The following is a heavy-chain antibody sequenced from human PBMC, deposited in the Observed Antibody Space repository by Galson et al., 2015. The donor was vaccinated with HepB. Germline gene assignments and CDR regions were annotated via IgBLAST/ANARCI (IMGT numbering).Heavy chain of an antibody. CDR2: IHPDDSDS. J-gene: IGHJ6*02. V-gene: IGHV5-51*01. Sequence: QSGAEVKKPGESMKISCQGSGFLFTNYWIAWVRQMPGKGLEWMGIIHPDDSDSRYSPSFQGQVTMSVDKSTNTAYLQWITLQASDTAIYYCARHGSPYCVGGGCYSYTYYGMDVWGQGTTVSVSS. CDR1: GFLFTNYW. D-gene: IGHD2-15*01. CDR3: ARHGSPYCVGGGCYSYTYYGMDV.